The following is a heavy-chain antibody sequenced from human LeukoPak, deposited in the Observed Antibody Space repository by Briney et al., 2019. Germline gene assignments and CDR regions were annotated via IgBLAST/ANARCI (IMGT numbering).Heavy chain of an antibody. V-gene: IGHV4-59*01. CDR1: GGSISSYY. D-gene: IGHD3-10*01. CDR3: ARETPLARFGEFPTNYFDY. CDR2: IYYSWRT. Sequence: PSETLSLTCTVSGGSISSYYGSWIRQPAGKGLEWIGYIYYSWRTNYNPSLNSRVTISVDTSKNQFSLNLVSVTAAATDVYNCARETPLARFGEFPTNYFDYWGPGTLVTASS. J-gene: IGHJ4*02.